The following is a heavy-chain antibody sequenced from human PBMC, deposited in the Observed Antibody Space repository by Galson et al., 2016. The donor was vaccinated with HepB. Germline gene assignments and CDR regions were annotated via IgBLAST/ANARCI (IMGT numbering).Heavy chain of an antibody. CDR2: ISNDGVNT. CDR1: GFVFSKFA. D-gene: IGHD1-26*01. J-gene: IGHJ6*02. Sequence: SLRLSCAASGFVFSKFAMRWVRQAPGKGLEWVSTISNDGVNTYYADSVKGRFTVSRDNSRNTLYLHMNSLRADDTGVYYCAKRIIVESSGGMDVWGQGTTVTVSS. CDR3: AKRIIVESSGGMDV. V-gene: IGHV3-23*01.